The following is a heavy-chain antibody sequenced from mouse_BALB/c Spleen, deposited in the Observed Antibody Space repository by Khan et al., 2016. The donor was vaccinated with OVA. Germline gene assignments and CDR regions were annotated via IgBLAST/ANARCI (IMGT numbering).Heavy chain of an antibody. Sequence: LVKTGASVKISCKASGYPFTSYYIHWVKQSHGKSLEWIGFISCYNGATNYNKKFKGKATLTVDTSSRTAYMQFNRLTSEDSAVYYCARDGYYYAMDYWGQGTSVTVSS. V-gene: IGHV1S34*01. CDR2: ISCYNGAT. CDR1: GYPFTSYY. J-gene: IGHJ4*01. CDR3: ARDGYYYAMDY. D-gene: IGHD2-3*01.